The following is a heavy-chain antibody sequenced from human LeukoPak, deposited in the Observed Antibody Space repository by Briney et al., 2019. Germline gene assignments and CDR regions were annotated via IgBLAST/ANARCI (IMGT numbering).Heavy chain of an antibody. V-gene: IGHV4-30-4*01. D-gene: IGHD6-6*01. CDR2: IYFSGST. CDR3: ARGVATRPENWFDP. CDR1: GGSISSGDYY. J-gene: IGHJ5*02. Sequence: SETLSLTCTVSGGSISSGDYYWSWIRQPPGEGLEWIGYIYFSGSTYYNPSLKSRDTISRDTFKNQFSLRLSSVAAADTAVYYCARGVATRPENWFDPWGQGTLVTVSS.